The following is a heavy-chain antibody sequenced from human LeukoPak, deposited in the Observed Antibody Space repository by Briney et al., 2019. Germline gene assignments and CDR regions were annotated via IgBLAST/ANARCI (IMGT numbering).Heavy chain of an antibody. J-gene: IGHJ4*02. V-gene: IGHV3-66*01. CDR1: GFTVSSNY. D-gene: IGHD3-22*01. CDR2: IYSGGST. CDR3: ARDYYDSSGYYGFDY. Sequence: GGSLRLSCAASGFTVSSNYMSWVRQAPGKGLGGVSVIYSGGSTYYADSVKGRFTISRDNSKNTLYLQMNSLRAEDTAVYYCARDYYDSSGYYGFDYWGQGTLVTVSS.